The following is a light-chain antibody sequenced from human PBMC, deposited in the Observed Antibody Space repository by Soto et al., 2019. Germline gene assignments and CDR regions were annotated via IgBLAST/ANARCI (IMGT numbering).Light chain of an antibody. J-gene: IGKJ2*01. CDR3: QQYNSYPYT. CDR2: DAS. Sequence: DIQMTQSPSTLSASVGDRVTITCLASQSISSWLAWYQQKPGKAPKLLIYDASSLESGVPSRFSGSGSGTAFTLSISSLQPDDFAAYDCQQYNSYPYTFGQGTKLEIK. CDR1: QSISSW. V-gene: IGKV1-5*01.